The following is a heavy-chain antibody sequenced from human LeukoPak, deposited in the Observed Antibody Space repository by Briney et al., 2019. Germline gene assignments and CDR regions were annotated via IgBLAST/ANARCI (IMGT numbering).Heavy chain of an antibody. D-gene: IGHD3-22*01. CDR2: IRDSAYRT. Sequence: GGSLRLSCAASRFTFSNYAMSWVRQAPGKGLEWVSSIRDSAYRTYYADSVKGRFTISRDNAKNSLYLQMNSLRAEDTAVYYCARGIGDSNYYDSSGYRYWGQGTLVTVSS. V-gene: IGHV3-23*01. CDR3: ARGIGDSNYYDSSGYRY. CDR1: RFTFSNYA. J-gene: IGHJ4*02.